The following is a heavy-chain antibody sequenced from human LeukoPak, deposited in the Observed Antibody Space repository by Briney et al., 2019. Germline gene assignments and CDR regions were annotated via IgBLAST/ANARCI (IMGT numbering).Heavy chain of an antibody. CDR1: GGSISSHY. CDR3: ARYHCSGGTCDHFDY. Sequence: PSETLSLTRTVSGGSISSHYWSWIRQPPGKGLEWLGYIYYSGSTNYNPPLKSRVTISVDTPKNQFSLKLSSVTAADTAVYYCARYHCSGGTCDHFDYWGQGALVTVSS. V-gene: IGHV4-59*08. CDR2: IYYSGST. J-gene: IGHJ4*02. D-gene: IGHD2-15*01.